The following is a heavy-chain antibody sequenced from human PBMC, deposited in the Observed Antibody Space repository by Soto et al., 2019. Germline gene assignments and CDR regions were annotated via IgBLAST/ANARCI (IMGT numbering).Heavy chain of an antibody. CDR2: IYSSSST. Sequence: PGRSLRLSCAASGFTVSSHYMSWVRQTPGKGPEWVSVIYSSSSTYYADSVKGRFTISRDNSKNTLYLQMNSLRAEDTAVYYCASFCNGGSCYGSDAFDIWGQGTMVTGSS. D-gene: IGHD2-15*01. J-gene: IGHJ3*02. CDR1: GFTVSSHY. V-gene: IGHV3-66*01. CDR3: ASFCNGGSCYGSDAFDI.